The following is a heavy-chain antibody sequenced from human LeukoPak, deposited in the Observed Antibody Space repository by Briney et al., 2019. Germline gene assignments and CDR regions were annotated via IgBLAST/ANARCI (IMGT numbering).Heavy chain of an antibody. V-gene: IGHV4-59*01. D-gene: IGHD3-22*01. CDR3: ARAPRGESDAASGFYGVDV. CDR2: SHNSGST. J-gene: IGHJ6*02. CDR1: GGSISTYY. Sequence: PETLSLTCNVSGGSISTYYWTWIRQPPGKGLEWIGYSHNSGSTNYNPSLKSRVTISVDTSTNQFSLKLNSVTAADTAVYYCARAPRGESDAASGFYGVDVWGQGTTVTVSS.